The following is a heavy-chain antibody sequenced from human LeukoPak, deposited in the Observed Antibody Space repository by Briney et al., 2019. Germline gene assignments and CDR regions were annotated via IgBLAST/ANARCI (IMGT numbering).Heavy chain of an antibody. V-gene: IGHV3-23*01. D-gene: IGHD6-19*01. CDR3: AKVSTIIEAGLRYFDL. CDR2: IGDSGGNS. Sequence: SGGSLRLSCAASGFSFSSYAMIWVRQAPGKGLEWVSSIGDSGGNSFYIDSVKGRFTISRDNSKNTLYLQVNSLRAEDTALYYCAKVSTIIEAGLRYFDLWGRGTLVTVSS. J-gene: IGHJ2*01. CDR1: GFSFSSYA.